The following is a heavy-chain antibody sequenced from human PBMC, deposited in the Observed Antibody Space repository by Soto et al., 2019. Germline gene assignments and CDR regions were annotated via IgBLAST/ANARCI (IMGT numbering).Heavy chain of an antibody. V-gene: IGHV4-4*02. CDR2: IYHTGNT. D-gene: IGHD2-2*02. J-gene: IGHJ4*02. CDR3: AREPAGYCTSTTCYTNIDSGND. Sequence: PSETLSLTCTVSGGSINRNYWWTWVRQPPGKGLEWIGEIYHTGNTNYNPSLKSRVTISVDKSKHQFSLKLTSVTAAGTAVYYCAREPAGYCTSTTCYTNIDSGNDWGPGTLVTVSS. CDR1: GGSINRNYW.